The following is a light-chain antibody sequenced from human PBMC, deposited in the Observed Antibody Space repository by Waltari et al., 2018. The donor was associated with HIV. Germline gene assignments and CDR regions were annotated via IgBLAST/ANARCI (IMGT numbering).Light chain of an antibody. CDR3: ATWDDRLSAWL. V-gene: IGLV1-47*01. CDR2: RND. J-gene: IGLJ2*01. CDR1: SSNTGANF. Sequence: QSQLTQPPSISGAPGQRVAISCSGTSSNTGANFVYWYQQFPGMAPRLLIYRNDQRPSGIPDRVSSSKSGTSASLAISGLRAEDEADYYCATWDDRLSAWLFGGGTKLTVL.